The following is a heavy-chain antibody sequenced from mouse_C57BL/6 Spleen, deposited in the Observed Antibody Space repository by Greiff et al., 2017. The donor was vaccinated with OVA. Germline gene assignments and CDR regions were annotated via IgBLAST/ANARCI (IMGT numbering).Heavy chain of an antibody. CDR2: IRSKSNNYAT. CDR3: VRPDYYGSSSAWFAY. Sequence: DVMLVESGGGLVQPKGSLKLSCAASGFSFNTYAMNWVRQAPGKGLEWVARIRSKSNNYATYYADSVKDRFTISRDDSESMLYLQMNNLKTEDTAMYYCVRPDYYGSSSAWFAYWGQGTLVTVSA. J-gene: IGHJ3*01. CDR1: GFSFNTYA. V-gene: IGHV10-1*01. D-gene: IGHD1-1*01.